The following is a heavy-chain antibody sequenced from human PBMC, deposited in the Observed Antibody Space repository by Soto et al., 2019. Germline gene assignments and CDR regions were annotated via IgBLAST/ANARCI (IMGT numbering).Heavy chain of an antibody. V-gene: IGHV2-5*01. D-gene: IGHD6-19*01. CDR3: AHRPSGWYLFDY. Sequence: QITLKESGPTLVRPTQTLTLTCTFSRFSLSTSGLGVGWIRQPPGKALEWLALIYWNDDKRYSPSLKARLTITKDTSKNQVVLTMTNMDPVDTATYYCAHRPSGWYLFDYWGQGTLVTVSS. CDR2: IYWNDDK. J-gene: IGHJ4*02. CDR1: RFSLSTSGLG.